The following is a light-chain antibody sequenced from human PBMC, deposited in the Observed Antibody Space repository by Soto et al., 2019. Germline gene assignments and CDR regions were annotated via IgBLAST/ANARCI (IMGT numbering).Light chain of an antibody. CDR1: QSLLHSNGYNY. V-gene: IGKV2-28*01. CDR3: MQALQTPFT. J-gene: IGKJ3*01. Sequence: DIVMTQSPLSLPVTPGEPASISCRSSQSLLHSNGYNYLDWYLQKPGQSPQLLISLGSNRASGVPDRFSGSGSGTDLTLKISRVEAEDVGVYYCMQALQTPFTFGPGTKVDIK. CDR2: LGS.